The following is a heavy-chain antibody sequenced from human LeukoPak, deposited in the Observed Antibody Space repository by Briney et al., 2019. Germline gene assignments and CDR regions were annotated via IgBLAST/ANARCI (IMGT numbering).Heavy chain of an antibody. D-gene: IGHD3-10*01. CDR3: AKDRNYYGSGSYYTSFDY. V-gene: IGHV3-23*01. Sequence: GGSLRLSCAASGFTFSSYAMSWVRQAPGKGLEWVSAISGSGGSTYYADSVKGRFTISRDNSKNTLYLQMNSLRAEDTAVYYRAKDRNYYGSGSYYTSFDYWGQGTLVTVSS. CDR1: GFTFSSYA. CDR2: ISGSGGST. J-gene: IGHJ4*02.